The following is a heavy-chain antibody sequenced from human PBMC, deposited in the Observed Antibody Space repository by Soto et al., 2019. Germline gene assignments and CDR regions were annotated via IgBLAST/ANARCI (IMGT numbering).Heavy chain of an antibody. CDR2: IKEDGSDR. CDR3: ARAGSENEY. J-gene: IGHJ4*02. D-gene: IGHD3-10*01. CDR1: GFTFSHYW. V-gene: IGHV3-7*05. Sequence: VQLVESGGGLVQPGGSLRLSCEASGFTFSHYWMTWVRQAPGKGLEWLANIKEDGSDRNYVDSVKGRFTISRDNAKNSLYLQLNGLRAEDTAVYYCARAGSENEYWGQGTLVPVSS.